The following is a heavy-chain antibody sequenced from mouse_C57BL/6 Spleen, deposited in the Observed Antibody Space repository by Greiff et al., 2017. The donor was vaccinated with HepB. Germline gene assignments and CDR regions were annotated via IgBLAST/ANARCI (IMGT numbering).Heavy chain of an antibody. V-gene: IGHV1-20*01. CDR3: ARSYYDYDEWFAY. Sequence: VQLQQSGPELVKPGDSVKISCKASGYSFTGYFMNWVMQSHGKSLEWIGRINPYNGDTFYNQKFKGKATLTVDKSSSTAHMELRSLTSEDSAVYYCARSYYDYDEWFAYWGQGTLVTVSA. D-gene: IGHD2-4*01. CDR2: INPYNGDT. J-gene: IGHJ3*01. CDR1: GYSFTGYF.